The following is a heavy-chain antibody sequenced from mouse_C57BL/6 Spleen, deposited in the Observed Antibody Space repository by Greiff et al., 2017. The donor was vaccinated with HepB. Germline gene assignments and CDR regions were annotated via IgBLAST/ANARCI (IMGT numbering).Heavy chain of an antibody. CDR1: GYTFTSYW. Sequence: VQLQQSGAELVKPGASVKLSCKASGYTFTSYWMQWVKQRPGQGLEWIGEIDPSDSYTNYNQKFKGKATLTVDTSSSTAYMQLSSLKSEDSAVYYCARSGSSYWGQGTTLTVSS. CDR2: IDPSDSYT. J-gene: IGHJ2*01. CDR3: ARSGSSY. D-gene: IGHD1-1*01. V-gene: IGHV1-50*01.